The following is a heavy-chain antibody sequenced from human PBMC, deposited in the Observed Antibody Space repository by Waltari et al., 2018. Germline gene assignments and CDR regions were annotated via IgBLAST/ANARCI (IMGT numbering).Heavy chain of an antibody. D-gene: IGHD3-3*02. CDR3: AKGISSIPDY. CDR2: IWYEGTSK. V-gene: IGHV3-33*06. J-gene: IGHJ4*02. Sequence: QVHLVESGGGVVQPGRSLRVSCVASGFLFSHYDLYWVRQAPGKGLEWVALIWYEGTSKYYADSVQGRFTISRDSSKNTLYLQMNSLRAEDTAVYYCAKGISSIPDYWGQGTLVTVSS. CDR1: GFLFSHYD.